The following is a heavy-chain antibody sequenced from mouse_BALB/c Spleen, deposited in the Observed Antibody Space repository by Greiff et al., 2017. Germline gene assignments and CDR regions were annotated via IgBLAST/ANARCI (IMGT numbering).Heavy chain of an antibody. Sequence: EVMLVESGGGLVQPGGSRKLSCAASGFTFSSFGMHWVRQAPEKGLEWVAYISSGSSTIYYADTVKGRFTISRDNPKNTLFLQMTSLRSEDTAMYYCARTDGYYGGWFAYWGQGTLVTVSA. CDR3: ARTDGYYGGWFAY. J-gene: IGHJ3*01. CDR2: ISSGSSTI. D-gene: IGHD2-3*01. CDR1: GFTFSSFG. V-gene: IGHV5-17*02.